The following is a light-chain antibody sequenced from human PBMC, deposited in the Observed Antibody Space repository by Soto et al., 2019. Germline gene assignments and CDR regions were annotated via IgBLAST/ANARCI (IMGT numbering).Light chain of an antibody. CDR1: QSVGTW. CDR3: QKYNSAPRT. CDR2: GAS. Sequence: DIQMTQSPSTLSASVGGRVTITCRASQSVGTWVAWYQQKPGKAPKLLIFGASNLESGVPSRFSGSVSWTEFTLTIATLQPDDSATYYCQKYNSAPRTFGQGTKVDIK. J-gene: IGKJ1*01. V-gene: IGKV1-5*01.